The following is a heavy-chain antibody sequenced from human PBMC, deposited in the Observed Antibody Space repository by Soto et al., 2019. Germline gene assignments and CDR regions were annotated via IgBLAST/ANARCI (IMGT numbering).Heavy chain of an antibody. CDR2: IGVSGTST. J-gene: IGHJ4*02. Sequence: GGSLRLFCAASGFTFDDYAMHWVRQAPGKGLEWVSGIGVSGTSTYYADSVKGRFTISRDNSKNTLYLQMNSLRAEDTAIYYCAKDGSRATVVTPPFDYWGLGALVTLSS. V-gene: IGHV3-23*01. CDR1: GFTFDDYA. CDR3: AKDGSRATVVTPPFDY. D-gene: IGHD4-17*01.